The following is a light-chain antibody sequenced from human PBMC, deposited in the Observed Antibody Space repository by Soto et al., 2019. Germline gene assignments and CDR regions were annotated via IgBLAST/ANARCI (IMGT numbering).Light chain of an antibody. V-gene: IGKV1-6*01. CDR1: QGIRNE. J-gene: IGKJ2*01. Sequence: AIQMTQSPSSLSASVGDRVTITCRASQGIRNELGWYQQKPGKAPKLLLYGASSLQSGVPSRFSGSGSGKDFTLTISSLQPEDFATYYCLQDYTYPYTFGQGNKLEIK. CDR2: GAS. CDR3: LQDYTYPYT.